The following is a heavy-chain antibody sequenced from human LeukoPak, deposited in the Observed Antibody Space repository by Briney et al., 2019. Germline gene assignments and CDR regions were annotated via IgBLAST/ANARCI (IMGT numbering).Heavy chain of an antibody. Sequence: GGSLRLSCAASGFTFSNSNMNWVRQAPGKGLEWVSSIGNDGSYTYYADSVKGRFTISRNNAKNSLYLQMSSLRVEDTAVYYRATYSGTYREHWGQGTLVTVSS. CDR2: IGNDGSYT. CDR1: GFTFSNSN. D-gene: IGHD1-26*01. V-gene: IGHV3-21*01. CDR3: ATYSGTYREH. J-gene: IGHJ1*01.